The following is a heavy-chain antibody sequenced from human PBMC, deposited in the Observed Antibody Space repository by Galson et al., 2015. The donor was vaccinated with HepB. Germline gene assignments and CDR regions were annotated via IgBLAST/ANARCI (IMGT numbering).Heavy chain of an antibody. CDR3: ARGPGYYDGTSGHYHGDFAF. Sequence: QVQLQESGPGLVEPSETLSLTCTVPGCSVDHFYWSWVRQPPGQGLEWIGYIYYYGNTTYNPSRKSRLTISVDTSKKQFSLKLRSLTAADTALYYCARGPGYYDGTSGHYHGDFAFWGQGTQVTVSA. CDR1: GCSVDHFY. J-gene: IGHJ4*02. D-gene: IGHD3-22*01. CDR2: IYYYGNT. V-gene: IGHV4-59*02.